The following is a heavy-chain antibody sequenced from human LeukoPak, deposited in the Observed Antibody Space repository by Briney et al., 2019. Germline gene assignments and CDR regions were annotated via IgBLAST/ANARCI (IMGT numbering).Heavy chain of an antibody. CDR2: IDHSGST. Sequence: SETLSLTCTVSGGSFSRYFWTWIRQTPGKGLEWIGYIDHSGSTNYSPSLQSRVTISIDTSKNQFSLKLNSVTAADTAVYYCAREYFSANYFFYYMDVWGTGTTVTVPS. CDR1: GGSFSRYF. CDR3: AREYFSANYFFYYMDV. J-gene: IGHJ6*03. D-gene: IGHD3-3*01. V-gene: IGHV4-59*01.